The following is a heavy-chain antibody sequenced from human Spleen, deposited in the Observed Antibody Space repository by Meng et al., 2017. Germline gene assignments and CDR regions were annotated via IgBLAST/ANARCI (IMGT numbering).Heavy chain of an antibody. Sequence: ASVKVSCKASGYTFTDYYMHWVRQAPGQGLEWMGWINAGNGNTKYSQKFQGRVTITRDTSASTAYMELSSLRSEDTAVYYCARHGGTDRQFDYWGQGTLVTVSS. CDR3: ARHGGTDRQFDY. V-gene: IGHV1/OR15-3*02. J-gene: IGHJ4*02. D-gene: IGHD1-1*01. CDR1: GYTFTDYY. CDR2: INAGNGNT.